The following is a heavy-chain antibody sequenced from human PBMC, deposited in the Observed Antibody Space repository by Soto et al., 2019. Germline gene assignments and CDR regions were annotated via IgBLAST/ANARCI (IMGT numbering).Heavy chain of an antibody. D-gene: IGHD6-6*01. Sequence: GGSLRLSCAASGFTFSSYGMHWVRQAPGKGLEWVAVIWYDGSNKYYADSVKGRFTISRDNSKNTLYLQMNSLRAEDTAVYYCARDDSSSFIDYWGQGTLVTVSS. CDR2: IWYDGSNK. J-gene: IGHJ4*02. CDR1: GFTFSSYG. CDR3: ARDDSSSFIDY. V-gene: IGHV3-33*01.